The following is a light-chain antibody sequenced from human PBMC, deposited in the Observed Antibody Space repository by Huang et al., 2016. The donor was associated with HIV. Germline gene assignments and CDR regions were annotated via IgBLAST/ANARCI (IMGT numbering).Light chain of an antibody. V-gene: IGKV4-1*01. CDR2: WAS. Sequence: DIVMTQSPDSLAVSLGERATINCKSSQSVLYSSNNKNYLAWYQQKPGQPPKLLIHWASNRESGVHDRFSGSGSGTDFTLTISSLQAEDVAVYYCQQYYSTPITFGQGTRLEIK. J-gene: IGKJ5*01. CDR1: QSVLYSSNNKNY. CDR3: QQYYSTPIT.